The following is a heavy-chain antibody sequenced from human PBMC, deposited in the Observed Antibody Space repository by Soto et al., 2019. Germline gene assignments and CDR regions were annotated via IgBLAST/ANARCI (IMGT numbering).Heavy chain of an antibody. CDR1: GGSISSSSYY. V-gene: IGHV4-39*01. D-gene: IGHD2-2*01. Sequence: QLQLQESGPGLVKPSETLSLTCTVSGGSISSSSYYWGWIRQPPGKGLERIGSIYYSGSTYYNPSLKSRVTISVDTSKNRFSLTLSSVTAADTAVYYCARSSIVVVPAAMFSGGDYYYYYGMDVWGQGTTVTVSS. CDR3: ARSSIVVVPAAMFSGGDYYYYYGMDV. CDR2: IYYSGST. J-gene: IGHJ6*02.